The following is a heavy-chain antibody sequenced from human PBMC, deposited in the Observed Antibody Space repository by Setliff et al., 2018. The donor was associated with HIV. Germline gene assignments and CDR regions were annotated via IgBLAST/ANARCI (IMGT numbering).Heavy chain of an antibody. Sequence: ASVKVSCKASGYTFTDYYMHWVQQAPGKGLEWMGLVDPEDGETIYAEKFQGRVTITADTSTDTAYMELSSLRSEDTAVYYCARSSTVTGLNWFDPWGQGTLVTVSS. CDR1: GYTFTDYY. J-gene: IGHJ5*02. CDR2: VDPEDGET. V-gene: IGHV1-69-2*01. D-gene: IGHD4-17*01. CDR3: ARSSTVTGLNWFDP.